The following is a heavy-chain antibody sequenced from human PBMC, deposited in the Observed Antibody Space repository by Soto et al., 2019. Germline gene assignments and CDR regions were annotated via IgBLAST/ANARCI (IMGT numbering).Heavy chain of an antibody. CDR3: ANNEVGVTMIAHGFDAFDI. Sequence: SVKVSCKASGGTFSIYAISCVLQSPGRGLEWMGGIIPIFGTANYAQKFQGRVTITADESTSTAYMELSSLRSEDTAVYYCANNEVGVTMIAHGFDAFDIWGQGTMVTVSS. V-gene: IGHV1-69*13. CDR1: GGTFSIYA. D-gene: IGHD3-22*01. J-gene: IGHJ3*02. CDR2: IIPIFGTA.